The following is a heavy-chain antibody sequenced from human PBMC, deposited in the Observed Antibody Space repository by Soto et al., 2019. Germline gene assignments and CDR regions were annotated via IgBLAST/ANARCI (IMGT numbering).Heavy chain of an antibody. CDR3: ASPIVVVPAASYYYMDV. Sequence: PGGSLRLSCAASGFTFSSYAMSWVRQAPGKGLEWVSAISGSGGSTYYADSVKGRFTISRDNSKNTLYLQMNSLRAEDTAVYYCASPIVVVPAASYYYMDVWGKGTTVTVSS. CDR2: ISGSGGST. J-gene: IGHJ6*03. CDR1: GFTFSSYA. D-gene: IGHD2-2*01. V-gene: IGHV3-23*01.